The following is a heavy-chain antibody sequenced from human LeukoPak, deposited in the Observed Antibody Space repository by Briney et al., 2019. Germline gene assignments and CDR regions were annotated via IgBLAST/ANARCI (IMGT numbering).Heavy chain of an antibody. D-gene: IGHD6-19*01. CDR3: AKDRDSSGWYVFDY. CDR1: GFTFSSYG. Sequence: GGSLRLSCAASGFTFSSYGMHWVRQAPGKGLERVAVISYDGSNKYYADSVKGRFTISRDNSKNTLYLQMNSLRAEDTAVYYCAKDRDSSGWYVFDYWGQGTLVTVSS. J-gene: IGHJ4*02. CDR2: ISYDGSNK. V-gene: IGHV3-30*18.